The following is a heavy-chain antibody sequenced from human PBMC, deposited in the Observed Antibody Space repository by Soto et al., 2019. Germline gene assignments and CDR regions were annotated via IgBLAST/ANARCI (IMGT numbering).Heavy chain of an antibody. CDR1: GGSISSGGYY. CDR3: ARSQGGAAPDLGYCFDY. Sequence: SETLSLTCTVSGGSISSGGYYWSWLRQHPGKGLEWIGYIYYSGSTYYNPSLKSRVTISVDTSKNQFSLKLSSVTAADTAVYYCARSQGGAAPDLGYCFDYWGQGTLVTVS. D-gene: IGHD6-13*01. CDR2: IYYSGST. J-gene: IGHJ4*02. V-gene: IGHV4-31*03.